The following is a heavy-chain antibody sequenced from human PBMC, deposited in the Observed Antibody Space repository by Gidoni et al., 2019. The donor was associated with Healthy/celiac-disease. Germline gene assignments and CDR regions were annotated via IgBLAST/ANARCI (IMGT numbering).Heavy chain of an antibody. CDR3: ARGGPELELLPWVFDY. D-gene: IGHD1-26*01. J-gene: IGHJ4*02. Sequence: QVQLQESGPGLVKPSETLSLAGPVSSGSVHSYYWSWIRQPPGTGLEWIWYLYYSVSTNYIPSLKSRVTTSVDRSKNQFSLRLTSVTTADTAVYYCARGGPELELLPWVFDYWGQGTLVTVSS. V-gene: IGHV4-59*02. CDR1: SGSVHSYY. CDR2: LYYSVST.